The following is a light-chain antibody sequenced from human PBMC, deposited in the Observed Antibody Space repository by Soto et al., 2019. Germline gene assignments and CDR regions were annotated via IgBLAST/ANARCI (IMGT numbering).Light chain of an antibody. CDR2: RNN. CDR1: SSNIGSNF. V-gene: IGLV1-47*01. J-gene: IGLJ2*01. CDR3: AAWDDSRGGVV. Sequence: QPVLTQPPSASGTPGQRVTISCSGSSSNIGSNFIYWYQQLPGTAPKLLIDRNNQRPSGVPDRFSGSKSGTSASLAISGLRSDGGGEYHCAAWDDSRGGVVFGGGTKVNLL.